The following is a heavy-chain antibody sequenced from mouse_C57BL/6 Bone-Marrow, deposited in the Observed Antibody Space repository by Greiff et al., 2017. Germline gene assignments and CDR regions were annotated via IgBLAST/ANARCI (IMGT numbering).Heavy chain of an antibody. J-gene: IGHJ4*01. CDR3: AAYGFYAMDY. Sequence: QVQLQQSGAELVRPGTSVKVSCKASGYAFTNYLIEWVKQRPGQGLEWIGVINPGSGGTNYNEKFKGKATLTADKSSSTAYMQLSILTSDDSAVYFCAAYGFYAMDYWGQGTSVTVSS. CDR2: INPGSGGT. D-gene: IGHD1-1*01. V-gene: IGHV1-54*01. CDR1: GYAFTNYL.